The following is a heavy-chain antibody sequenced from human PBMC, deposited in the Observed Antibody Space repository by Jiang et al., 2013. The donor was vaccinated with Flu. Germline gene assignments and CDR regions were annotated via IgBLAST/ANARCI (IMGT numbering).Heavy chain of an antibody. J-gene: IGHJ3*02. D-gene: IGHD4-23*01. CDR2: VYPGDSDT. V-gene: IGHV5-51*01. CDR1: GYSFTSYW. Sequence: VESGAEVKKPGESLKISCKGSGYSFTSYWIGWVRQMPGKGLEWMGIVYPGDSDTRYSPSFQGQVTISADKSISTAYLQWSSLKPSDTAMFYCARHGYGGNSVGAFDIWGHGTMVTVSS. CDR3: ARHGYGGNSVGAFDI.